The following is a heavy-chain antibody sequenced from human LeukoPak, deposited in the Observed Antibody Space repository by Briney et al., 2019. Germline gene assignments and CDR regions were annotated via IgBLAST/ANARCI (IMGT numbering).Heavy chain of an antibody. CDR1: GFTFSSYA. Sequence: PGGSLRLSCAASGFTFSSYAMSWVRQAPEKGLEWVSTISGSGGSTYYTDSVRGRFTISRDNSKNTLYLQMSSLRAEDTAVYYCAKDRNGDFAYYFDFWGQGTLVTVSS. V-gene: IGHV3-23*01. CDR3: AKDRNGDFAYYFDF. D-gene: IGHD4-17*01. J-gene: IGHJ4*02. CDR2: ISGSGGST.